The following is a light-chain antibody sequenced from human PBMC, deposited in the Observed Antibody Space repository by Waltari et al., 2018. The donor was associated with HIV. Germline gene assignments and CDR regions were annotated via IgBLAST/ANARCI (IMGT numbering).Light chain of an antibody. CDR2: DVN. J-gene: IGLJ3*02. CDR1: LSDVRAHDY. CDR3: SSYRSSYISGHGV. Sequence: QPSLPQPAGIPACPGRSYTIAGTGTLSDVRAHDYVLCYQQYPGKAPKLIIFDVNNRPSGVSNRFSGSKSDNTASLIISGLQAEDEADYYCSSYRSSYISGHGVFGGGTNLVVL. V-gene: IGLV2-14*03.